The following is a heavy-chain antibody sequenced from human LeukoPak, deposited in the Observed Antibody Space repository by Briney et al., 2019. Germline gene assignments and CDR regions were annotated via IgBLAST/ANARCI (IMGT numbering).Heavy chain of an antibody. CDR1: GFTFSTYA. D-gene: IGHD3-3*01. Sequence: PGGSLRLSCAASGFTFSTYAMRWVRQAPGKGLEWVSSISSSSSYIYYADSVKGRFTISRDNAKNSLYLQMNSLRAEDTAVYYCARDSVDFWSGYYPYYYYGMDVWGQGTTVTVSS. CDR2: ISSSSSYI. V-gene: IGHV3-21*01. J-gene: IGHJ6*02. CDR3: ARDSVDFWSGYYPYYYYGMDV.